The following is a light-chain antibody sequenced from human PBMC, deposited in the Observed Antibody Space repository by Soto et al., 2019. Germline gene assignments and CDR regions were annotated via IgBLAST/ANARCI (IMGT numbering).Light chain of an antibody. Sequence: DIQMTQSPSSLSASVGDRVTIACQASQDISNYLKWYQQKPGKAPKLLIYDASNLETGVPSRFSGSGSGTDFTFTISSLQPEDIATYYCQQYDNLLLITFGQGTRLEIK. CDR3: QQYDNLLLIT. CDR2: DAS. CDR1: QDISNY. V-gene: IGKV1-33*01. J-gene: IGKJ5*01.